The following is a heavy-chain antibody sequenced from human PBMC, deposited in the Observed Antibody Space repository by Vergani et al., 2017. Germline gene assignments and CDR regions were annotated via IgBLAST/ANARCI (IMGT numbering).Heavy chain of an antibody. Sequence: QVQLQQWGAGLLKPSETLSLTCAVYGGSFSGYYWSWIRQPPGKGLEWIGEINHSGSTNYNPSLKSRVTISVDTSKNQFSLKLSSVTAADTAVYYCARACNLYCSGGSCYSGPYYYYYXMDVWGKGTTVTVSS. D-gene: IGHD2-15*01. J-gene: IGHJ6*03. CDR3: ARACNLYCSGGSCYSGPYYYYYXMDV. CDR1: GGSFSGYY. V-gene: IGHV4-34*01. CDR2: INHSGST.